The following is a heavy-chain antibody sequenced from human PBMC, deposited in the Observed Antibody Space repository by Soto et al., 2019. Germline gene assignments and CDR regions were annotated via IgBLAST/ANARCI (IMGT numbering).Heavy chain of an antibody. J-gene: IGHJ3*01. CDR3: AFIRYSDSFDV. V-gene: IGHV4-39*01. D-gene: IGHD3-9*01. CDR1: GVSLTSTSYY. CDR2: LYYNGGS. Sequence: QLQLQESGPGLVKPSETLSLTYTVSGVSLTSTSYYCGWIRQPPGKGLEWITTLYYNGGSYYNPSLENRVTMSVDISKNQFSLRLSSVTAADTAKYYCAFIRYSDSFDVWGQGTTVIVSS.